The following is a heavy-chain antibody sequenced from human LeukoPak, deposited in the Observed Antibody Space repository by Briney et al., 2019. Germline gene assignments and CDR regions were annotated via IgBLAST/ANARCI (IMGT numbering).Heavy chain of an antibody. CDR3: ARGWGQIRGSRAAGMN. J-gene: IGHJ4*02. CDR2: ISSSGSTI. CDR1: GFTFSSSW. V-gene: IGHV3-48*04. Sequence: PGGSLRLSCAASGFTFSSSWMHWVRQAPGKGLVWVSYISSSGSTIYYADSVKGRFTISRDNAKNSLYLQMNSLRAEDTAVYYCARGWGQIRGSRAAGMNWGQGTLVTVSS. D-gene: IGHD6-13*01.